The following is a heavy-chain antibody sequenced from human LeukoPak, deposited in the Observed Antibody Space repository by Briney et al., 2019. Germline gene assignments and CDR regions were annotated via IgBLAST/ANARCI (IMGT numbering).Heavy chain of an antibody. J-gene: IGHJ4*02. CDR1: GGSISSGGYS. Sequence: SETLSLTCAVSGGSISSGGYSWSWIRQPPGKGLEWIGYIYHSGSTYYNPSLKSRVTISVDRSKNQFSLKLSSVTAADTAVYYCARDRASSSRFDYWGQGTLVTISS. CDR3: ARDRASSSRFDY. V-gene: IGHV4-30-2*01. CDR2: IYHSGST. D-gene: IGHD6-6*01.